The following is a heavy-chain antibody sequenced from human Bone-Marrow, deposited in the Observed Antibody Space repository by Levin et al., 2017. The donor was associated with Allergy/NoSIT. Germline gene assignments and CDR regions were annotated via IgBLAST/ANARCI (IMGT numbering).Heavy chain of an antibody. CDR2: IYRSGHT. V-gene: IGHV4-59*01. D-gene: IGHD3-16*01. J-gene: IGHJ4*02. CDR1: GGSISTYY. CDR3: ARSKFGRLPDY. Sequence: TSETLSLTCTVSGGSISTYYWSWIRQPPGKGLEWVGYIYRSGHTNYNPSLKSRVTMSVDTSKNQFSLTLNSLTAADTAVYYCARSKFGRLPDYWGQGTLVTVSS.